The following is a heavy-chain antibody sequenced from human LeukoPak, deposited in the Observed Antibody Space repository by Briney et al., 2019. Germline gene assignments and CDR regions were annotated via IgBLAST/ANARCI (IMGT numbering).Heavy chain of an antibody. CDR3: ARALASGSSAFDY. Sequence: GGSLRLSCAASGFTFDDFAMHWVRQAPGKGLEWVSSISSSSSYIYFADSVKGRFTISRDNAKSSVYLQMNSLRAEDTAVYYCARALASGSSAFDYWGQGTLVTVSS. D-gene: IGHD1-26*01. CDR2: ISSSSSYI. CDR1: GFTFDDFA. J-gene: IGHJ4*02. V-gene: IGHV3-21*01.